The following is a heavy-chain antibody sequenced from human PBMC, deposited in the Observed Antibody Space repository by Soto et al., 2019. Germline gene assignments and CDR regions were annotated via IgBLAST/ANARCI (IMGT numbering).Heavy chain of an antibody. CDR1: GFTFSSCG. CDR3: ARDGSDVLRFLESPWRGRDAFDI. V-gene: IGHV3-33*01. J-gene: IGHJ3*02. Sequence: GGSLRLSCAASGFTFSSCGMHWVRQAPGKGLEWVAVIWYDGSNKYYADSVKGRFTISRDNSKNTLYLQMNSLRAEDTAVYYCARDGSDVLRFLESPWRGRDAFDIWGQGTMVTVSS. CDR2: IWYDGSNK. D-gene: IGHD3-3*01.